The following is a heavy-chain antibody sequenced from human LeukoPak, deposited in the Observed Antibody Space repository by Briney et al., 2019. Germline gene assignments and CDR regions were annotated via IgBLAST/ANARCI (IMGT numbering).Heavy chain of an antibody. D-gene: IGHD5-12*01. Sequence: SETLSLTCTVSGGSISSYYWSWLRQPPGKGLEWIGYIYYSGSTNYNPSLKSRVIISVDTSTNQFSLKLSSVTAADTAVYYCAREGGYDGYSGSLSYYHYMDVWGKGTTVTVSS. CDR2: IYYSGST. CDR3: AREGGYDGYSGSLSYYHYMDV. J-gene: IGHJ6*03. V-gene: IGHV4-59*01. CDR1: GGSISSYY.